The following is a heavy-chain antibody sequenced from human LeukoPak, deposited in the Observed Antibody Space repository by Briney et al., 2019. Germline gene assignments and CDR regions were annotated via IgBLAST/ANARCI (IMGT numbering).Heavy chain of an antibody. Sequence: GGSLRLSCTASGFTFGDYAMSWVRQAPGKGLEWVGCIRSKAYGGTTEYAAFVKGRFTLSRHNSKSIAYLQMHSLKTEETAVYYCTSQHGYWGQGTLVTVSS. CDR2: IRSKAYGGTT. CDR3: TSQHGY. J-gene: IGHJ4*02. CDR1: GFTFGDYA. V-gene: IGHV3-49*04.